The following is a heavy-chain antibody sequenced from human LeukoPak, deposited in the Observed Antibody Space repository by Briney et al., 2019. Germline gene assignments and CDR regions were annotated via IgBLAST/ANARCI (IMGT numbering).Heavy chain of an antibody. J-gene: IGHJ4*02. CDR1: GYSISSGYY. CDR3: ARDQGGITMVRGVPFDY. CDR2: IYHSGST. V-gene: IGHV4-38-2*02. D-gene: IGHD3-10*01. Sequence: SETLSLTCAVSGYSISSGYYWGWIRQPPGKGLEWIGSIYHSGSTYYNPSLRSRVTMSVDTSKNQFSLKLSSVTAADTAVYYCARDQGGITMVRGVPFDYWGQGTLVTVSS.